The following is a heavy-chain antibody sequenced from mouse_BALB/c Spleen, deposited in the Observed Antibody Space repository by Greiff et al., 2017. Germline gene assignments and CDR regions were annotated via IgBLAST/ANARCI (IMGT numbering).Heavy chain of an antibody. CDR1: GYTFTSYW. CDR2: IDPSDSYT. CDR3: ASGFITTVVATNY. V-gene: IGHV1-69*02. Sequence: QVHVKQPGAELVKPGASVKLSCKASGYTFTSYWMHWVKQRPGQGLEWIGEIDPSDSYTNYNQKFKGKATLTVDKSSSTAYMQLSSLTSEDSAVYYCASGFITTVVATNYWGQGTTLTVSS. D-gene: IGHD1-1*01. J-gene: IGHJ2*01.